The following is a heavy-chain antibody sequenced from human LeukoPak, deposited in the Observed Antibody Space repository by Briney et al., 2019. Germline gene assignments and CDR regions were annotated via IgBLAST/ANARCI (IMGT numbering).Heavy chain of an antibody. J-gene: IGHJ4*02. Sequence: GGSLRLSCAASGFAFSVYEMYWVRQAPGKGLEWISHISSSGATRYYADSVKGRFTISRDNAYNSLFLQMTSLRAEDTAVYYCATLTVASTFDYWGQGTPVTVSS. CDR2: ISSSGATR. V-gene: IGHV3-48*03. D-gene: IGHD4-11*01. CDR1: GFAFSVYE. CDR3: ATLTVASTFDY.